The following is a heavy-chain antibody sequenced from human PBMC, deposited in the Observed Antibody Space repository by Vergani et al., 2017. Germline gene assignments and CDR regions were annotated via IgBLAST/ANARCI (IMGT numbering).Heavy chain of an antibody. Sequence: QMQLQESGPGLVKASETLSLTCTVSGDSIISRSYYWGWIRQPPGKGLEWIGGIYNSGNGDSSSSLKSRVTISADTSKNQFSLRLKSVTAADTAVYYCASGKYYSDSTSHFRGRYFDVWGRGTLVTVPS. J-gene: IGHJ2*01. CDR1: GDSIISRSYY. CDR3: ASGKYYSDSTSHFRGRYFDV. CDR2: IYNSGNG. D-gene: IGHD3-16*01. V-gene: IGHV4-39*01.